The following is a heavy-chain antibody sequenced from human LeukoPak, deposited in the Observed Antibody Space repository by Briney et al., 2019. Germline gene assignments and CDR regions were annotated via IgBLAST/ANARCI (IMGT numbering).Heavy chain of an antibody. CDR2: ISSSGSTI. CDR3: TRDMYYYGSGSPYYYYYYMDV. D-gene: IGHD3-10*01. V-gene: IGHV3-48*03. Sequence: GGSLRLSCAASGFTFSSYEMNWVRQAPGKGLEWVSYISSSGSTIYYADSVKGRFTISRDNSKNTLDLQMNSLRAEDTAVYYCTRDMYYYGSGSPYYYYYYMDVWGKGTTVTISS. CDR1: GFTFSSYE. J-gene: IGHJ6*03.